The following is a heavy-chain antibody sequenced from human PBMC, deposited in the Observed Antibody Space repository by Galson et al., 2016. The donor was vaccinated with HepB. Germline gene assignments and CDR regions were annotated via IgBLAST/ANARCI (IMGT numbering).Heavy chain of an antibody. J-gene: IGHJ4*02. Sequence: SLRLSCAASGFTFSTYTLNWVRQAPGKGLEWVANIEQDGSGKYYVDSVKGRFTISRDNAKNSVYLQMDSLRGDDTAVYYCMSYSDAWYSGFWGQGTLVTVSS. CDR2: IEQDGSGK. D-gene: IGHD6-13*01. CDR3: MSYSDAWYSGF. V-gene: IGHV3-7*03. CDR1: GFTFSTYT.